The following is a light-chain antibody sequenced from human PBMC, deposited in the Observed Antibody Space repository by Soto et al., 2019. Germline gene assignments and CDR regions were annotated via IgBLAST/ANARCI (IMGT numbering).Light chain of an antibody. J-gene: IGKJ5*01. V-gene: IGKV1-5*01. CDR1: QTISSW. Sequence: DIQMTQSPSTLSGSVGDRATITCRASQTISSWLAWYQQKPGKAPKLLIYDASSLQSGVPSRFSGSGSGTDFTLTISCLQSEDFATYYCQQYYSYPLTFGQGTRLEIK. CDR2: DAS. CDR3: QQYYSYPLT.